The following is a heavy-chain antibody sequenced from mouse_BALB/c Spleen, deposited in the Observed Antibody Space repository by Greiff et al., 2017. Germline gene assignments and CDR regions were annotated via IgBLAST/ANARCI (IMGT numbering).Heavy chain of an antibody. J-gene: IGHJ4*01. Sequence: VQLQQSGPELVKPGASMKISCKASGYSFTGYTMNWVKQSHGKNLEWIGLINPYNGGTSYNQKFKGKATLTVDKSSSTAYMELLSLTSEDSAVYYCATHYYGSSYDAMDYWGQGTSVTVSS. V-gene: IGHV1-18*01. CDR2: INPYNGGT. CDR3: ATHYYGSSYDAMDY. CDR1: GYSFTGYT. D-gene: IGHD1-1*01.